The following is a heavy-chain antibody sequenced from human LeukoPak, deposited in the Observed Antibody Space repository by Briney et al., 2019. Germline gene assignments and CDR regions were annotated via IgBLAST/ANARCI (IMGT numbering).Heavy chain of an antibody. D-gene: IGHD6-13*01. V-gene: IGHV4-38-2*01. Sequence: SETLSLTCAVSGYSISSGYYWGWIRQPPGKGLEWIGSIYHSGSTYYNPSLKSRVTISVDTSKNQFSLKLSSVTAADTAVYYCARGVRSSSRYKWFDPWGQGTLVTVSS. J-gene: IGHJ5*02. CDR2: IYHSGST. CDR1: GYSISSGYY. CDR3: ARGVRSSSRYKWFDP.